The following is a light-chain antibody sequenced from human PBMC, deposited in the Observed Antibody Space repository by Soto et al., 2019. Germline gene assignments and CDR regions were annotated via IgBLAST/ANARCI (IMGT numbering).Light chain of an antibody. V-gene: IGKV3-20*01. CDR1: QSVISSH. CDR2: GAS. Sequence: EIVLTQSPGTLSLSPGERATLSCRASQSVISSHLAWYQQKPGQPPRLLIYGASSRATGIPDRFSGSGSGTDFTLTISRLEPEDFAVYYCQQYSSPLRQYTFGQGTELEIK. J-gene: IGKJ2*01. CDR3: QQYSSPLRQYT.